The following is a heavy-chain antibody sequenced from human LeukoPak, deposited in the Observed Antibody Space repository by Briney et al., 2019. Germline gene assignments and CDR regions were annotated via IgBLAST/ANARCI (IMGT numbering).Heavy chain of an antibody. Sequence: PSEILSLTCTVSGGSISNYYWSWIRQPPGKGLEWIGYIYYSGSTYYNPSLRSRVTISVDTSKNQFSLNLNSVTAADTAVYYCARALSGTYGFFQHWGQGTLVTVSS. CDR2: IYYSGST. CDR1: GGSISNYY. V-gene: IGHV4-59*01. D-gene: IGHD1-26*01. J-gene: IGHJ1*01. CDR3: ARALSGTYGFFQH.